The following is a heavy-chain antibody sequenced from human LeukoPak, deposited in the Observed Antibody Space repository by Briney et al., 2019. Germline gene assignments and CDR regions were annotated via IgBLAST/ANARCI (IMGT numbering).Heavy chain of an antibody. D-gene: IGHD4-23*01. Sequence: SETLSLTCTVSGGSISSYYWSWIRQPPGKGLEWIGYIYCSGSTNYNPSLKSRVTISVDTSKNQFSLKLSSVTAADTAVYYCARHPDYGGIDYWGQGTLVTVSS. CDR2: IYCSGST. V-gene: IGHV4-59*08. J-gene: IGHJ4*02. CDR3: ARHPDYGGIDY. CDR1: GGSISSYY.